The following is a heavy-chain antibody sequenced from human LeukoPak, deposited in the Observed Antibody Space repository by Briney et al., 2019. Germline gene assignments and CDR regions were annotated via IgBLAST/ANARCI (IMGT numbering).Heavy chain of an antibody. CDR2: FDPKDGET. V-gene: IGHV1-24*01. D-gene: IGHD4-23*01. CDR1: GYTLTELS. J-gene: IGHJ5*02. Sequence: VASVKVSCKVSGYTLTELSMHWVRQPPGKGHEWMGGFDPKDGETIYAQKFQGRVTMTEDTSTDTAYMELSSLRSEDTAVYYCATDRAVVNWFDPWGQGTLVTVSS. CDR3: ATDRAVVNWFDP.